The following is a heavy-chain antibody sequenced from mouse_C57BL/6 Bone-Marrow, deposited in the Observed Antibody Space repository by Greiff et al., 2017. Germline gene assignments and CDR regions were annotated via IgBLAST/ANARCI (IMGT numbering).Heavy chain of an antibody. V-gene: IGHV1-18*01. CDR2: INPNNGGT. CDR1: GYTFTDYN. Sequence: EVQLQQSGPELVKPGASVKIPCKASGYTFTDYNMDWVKQSHGKSLEWIGDINPNNGGTSYNQKFKGKATLTVDKSSSTAYMELRSLTSEDTAVYDCARPSRVVATRWYFDVWGTGTTVTVSS. CDR3: ARPSRVVATRWYFDV. D-gene: IGHD1-1*01. J-gene: IGHJ1*03.